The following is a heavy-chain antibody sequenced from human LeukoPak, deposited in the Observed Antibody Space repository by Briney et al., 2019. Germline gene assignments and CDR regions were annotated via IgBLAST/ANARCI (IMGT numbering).Heavy chain of an antibody. J-gene: IGHJ4*02. CDR2: INSDGSTT. CDR3: VSSAADPDY. Sequence: PGGSLRLSCAASGFTFNSNGMLWLRPAPGKGLVWVSRINSDGSTTSYADSVKGRLTISRDTAKNTLYLRMNNLRAEHTAVYYCVSSAADPDYWGQGTLVTVSS. V-gene: IGHV3-74*01. CDR1: GFTFNSNG. D-gene: IGHD6-13*01.